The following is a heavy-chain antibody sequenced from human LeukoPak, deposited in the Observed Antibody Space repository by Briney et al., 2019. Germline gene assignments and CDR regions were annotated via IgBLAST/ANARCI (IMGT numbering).Heavy chain of an antibody. CDR3: ARGREGYDFWSGYYTDY. CDR1: GYTFTGYY. Sequence: ASVKVSCKASGYTFTGYYMHWVRQAPGQGLEWMGWINPNSGGTNYAQKFKGRVTMTRNTSISTAYMELSSLRSEDTAVYYCARGREGYDFWSGYYTDYWGQGTLVTVSS. CDR2: INPNSGGT. V-gene: IGHV1-2*02. J-gene: IGHJ4*02. D-gene: IGHD3-3*01.